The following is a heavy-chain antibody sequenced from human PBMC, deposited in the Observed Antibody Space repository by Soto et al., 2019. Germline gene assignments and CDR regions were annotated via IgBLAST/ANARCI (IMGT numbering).Heavy chain of an antibody. J-gene: IGHJ4*02. CDR2: ISSGGST. Sequence: GGSLRLSCAASGFTFTSYAMGWVRQAPGKGLEWVSVISSGGSTYYADSVRGRFTISRDNSKDTLSLQMNSLRAEDTAVYYCAKRRGAGGNFDYWGQGALVTVSS. CDR1: GFTFTSYA. V-gene: IGHV3-23*01. D-gene: IGHD2-15*01. CDR3: AKRRGAGGNFDY.